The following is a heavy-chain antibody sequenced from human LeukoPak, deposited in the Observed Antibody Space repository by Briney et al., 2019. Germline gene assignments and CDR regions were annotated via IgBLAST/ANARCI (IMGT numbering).Heavy chain of an antibody. J-gene: IGHJ5*02. Sequence: SQTLSLTCAISGDSVSSNSAAWNWIRQSPSRGLEWLGRTYYRSKWYNDYAVSVKSRITINPDTSKNQFSLQLNSVTPEDTAVYYCARHVIGRIVVVMIRNWFDPWGQGTLVTVSS. V-gene: IGHV6-1*01. CDR2: TYYRSKWYN. CDR1: GDSVSSNSAA. CDR3: ARHVIGRIVVVMIRNWFDP. D-gene: IGHD3-22*01.